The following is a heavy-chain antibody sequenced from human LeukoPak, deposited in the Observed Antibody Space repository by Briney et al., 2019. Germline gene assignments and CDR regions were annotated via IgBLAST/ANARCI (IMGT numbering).Heavy chain of an antibody. J-gene: IGHJ4*02. CDR1: GITLSSYW. Sequence: GGSLRLSCAASGITLSSYWMHWVRQAPGKGLVWVSRIKSDGSSTSYADSVKGRFTISRDNAWNSLYLQMNRLRDEDTAVYSCAREAYWGSSGKGFDSWGQGTLVIVSS. CDR3: AREAYWGSSGKGFDS. V-gene: IGHV3-74*01. CDR2: IKSDGSST. D-gene: IGHD4-23*01.